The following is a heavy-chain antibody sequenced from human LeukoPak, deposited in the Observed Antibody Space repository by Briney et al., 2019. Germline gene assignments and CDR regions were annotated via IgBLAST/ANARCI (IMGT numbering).Heavy chain of an antibody. CDR2: IKEDGSEK. D-gene: IGHD4-23*01. J-gene: IGHJ3*02. CDR1: DFTFNTYW. CDR3: ARGDDYGGFFDI. V-gene: IGHV3-7*01. Sequence: GGSLRLSCADFDFTFNTYWMSWVRQAPGKGLEWVANIKEDGSEKNYVDSVKGRFIISRDNAKNSLYLQMDSLRAEDTAVYYCARGDDYGGFFDIWGQGTMVTVSS.